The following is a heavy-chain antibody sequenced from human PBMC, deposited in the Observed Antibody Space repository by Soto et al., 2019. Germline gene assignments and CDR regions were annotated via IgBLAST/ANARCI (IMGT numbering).Heavy chain of an antibody. CDR2: IYYSGNT. CDR1: GGSISSGYYY. CDR3: ASSSLYGIDV. V-gene: IGHV4-30-4*01. Sequence: PSGTLSLTCSVSGGSISSGYYYWSCIRQPPGKGREGIGKIYYSGNTYSNPSINRRLIISIDTSKNQFSLTVGSVTAADTAVYYCASSSLYGIDVWGQGTTVTVSS. J-gene: IGHJ6*02.